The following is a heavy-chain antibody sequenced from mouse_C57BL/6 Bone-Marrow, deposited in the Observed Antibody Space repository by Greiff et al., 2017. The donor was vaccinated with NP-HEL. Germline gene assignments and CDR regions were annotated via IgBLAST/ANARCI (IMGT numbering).Heavy chain of an antibody. CDR3: TRCGYYWYFDV. J-gene: IGHJ1*03. D-gene: IGHD2-2*01. Sequence: VQLQQSGAELVRPGASVTLSCKASGYTFTDYDMHWVKQTPVHGLEWIGAIDPETGGTAYNQKFKGKAILTADKSSSTAYMELRSLTSEDSAVYYCTRCGYYWYFDVWGTGTTVTVSS. CDR2: IDPETGGT. CDR1: GYTFTDYD. V-gene: IGHV1-15*01.